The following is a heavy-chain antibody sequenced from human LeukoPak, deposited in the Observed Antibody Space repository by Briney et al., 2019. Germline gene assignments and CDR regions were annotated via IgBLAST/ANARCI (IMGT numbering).Heavy chain of an antibody. CDR3: ARDSGRYIGGGANDAFDI. D-gene: IGHD1-26*01. CDR2: IYPGDSDT. Sequence: GESLKISCKGSGYSFTSYWIGWVRQMPGKGLEWMGSIYPGDSDTRYSPSFQGQVTISADKSISTAYLQWSSLKASDTAMYYCARDSGRYIGGGANDAFDIWGQGTMVTVSS. CDR1: GYSFTSYW. J-gene: IGHJ3*02. V-gene: IGHV5-51*01.